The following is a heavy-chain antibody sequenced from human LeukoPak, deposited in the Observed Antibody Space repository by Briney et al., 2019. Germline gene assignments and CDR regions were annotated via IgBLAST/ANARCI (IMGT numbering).Heavy chain of an antibody. Sequence: PSETLSLTCTVSGGSISSGSYYWSWIRQPAGKGLEWIGRIYTSGSTNYIPSLKSRVTISVDTSKNQFSLKLTSVTAADTADCARHRRIAAAGIRGYDYWGQGTLVTVSS. J-gene: IGHJ4*02. CDR3: HRRIAAAGIRGYDY. CDR2: IYTSGST. CDR1: GGSISSGSYY. V-gene: IGHV4-61*02. D-gene: IGHD6-13*01.